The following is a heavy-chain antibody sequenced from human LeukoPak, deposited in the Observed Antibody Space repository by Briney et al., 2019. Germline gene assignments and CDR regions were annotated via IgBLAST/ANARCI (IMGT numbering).Heavy chain of an antibody. CDR1: GFTFDDYA. CDR2: ISWNSGSI. J-gene: IGHJ4*02. D-gene: IGHD4-23*01. V-gene: IGHV3-9*01. Sequence: PGGSLRLSCAASGFTFDDYAMHWVRQAPVKGLEWVSGISWNSGSIGYADSVKGRFTISRDNAKNSLYLQMNSLRAEDTALYYCAKDRDYGGNRGYFDYWGQGTLVTVSS. CDR3: AKDRDYGGNRGYFDY.